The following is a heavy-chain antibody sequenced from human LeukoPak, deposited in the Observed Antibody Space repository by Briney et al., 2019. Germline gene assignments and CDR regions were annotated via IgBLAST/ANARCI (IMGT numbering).Heavy chain of an antibody. CDR1: GGSISSYY. D-gene: IGHD6-19*01. CDR2: IYYSGSS. J-gene: IGHJ4*02. CDR3: ARVSVAGNYFDY. V-gene: IGHV4-59*01. Sequence: SETLSLTCTVSGGSISSYYWSWIRQPPGKGLEWFGYIYYSGSSNYNPSLKSRVTMSVDTSKNQFSLNLSSVTAADTAVYYCARVSVAGNYFDYWGQGTLVTVSS.